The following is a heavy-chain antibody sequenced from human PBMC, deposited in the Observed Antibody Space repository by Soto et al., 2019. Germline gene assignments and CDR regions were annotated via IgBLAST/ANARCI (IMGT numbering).Heavy chain of an antibody. J-gene: IGHJ4*02. V-gene: IGHV3-30*03. CDR1: GFIFSTYG. CDR3: GGGGSLVLQFLEWLSDV. CDR2: ISYDGINQ. Sequence: QVQLVESGGGVVQPGMSLRLSCAASGFIFSTYGMHWVRQAPGKGLEWVAVISYDGINQYYADSVKGRFTISRDDSKNTLNLQMKGLRVEDTALYYWGGGGSLVLQFLEWLSDVWGQGTQVTVSS. D-gene: IGHD3-3*01.